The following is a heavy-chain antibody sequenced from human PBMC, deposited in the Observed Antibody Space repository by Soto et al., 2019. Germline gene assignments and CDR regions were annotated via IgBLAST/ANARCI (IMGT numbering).Heavy chain of an antibody. Sequence: PSQTLSLTCPITGDSVSSNSAGWRWVRQSPSRGLEWLGRTYYRSKWYYEYAVSVRGRITISPDTSKNQYSLQLNSVSPEDTAVYFCARGEQYSGRIFDYWGQGTLVTVS. D-gene: IGHD1-26*01. CDR2: TYYRSKWYY. CDR1: GDSVSSNSAG. J-gene: IGHJ4*01. CDR3: ARGEQYSGRIFDY. V-gene: IGHV6-1*01.